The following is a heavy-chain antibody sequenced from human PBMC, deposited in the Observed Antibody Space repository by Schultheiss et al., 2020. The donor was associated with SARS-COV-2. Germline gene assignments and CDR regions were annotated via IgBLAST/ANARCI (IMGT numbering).Heavy chain of an antibody. D-gene: IGHD3-16*02. V-gene: IGHV3-21*01. Sequence: GGSLRLSCAASGFTFSSYSMNWVRQAPGKGLEWVSSISSSSSYIYYADSVKGRFTISRDNAKNSLYLQMNSLRAEDTAVYYCASDGGALLRLGELSSHSFDYWGQGTLVTVSS. CDR1: GFTFSSYS. J-gene: IGHJ4*02. CDR3: ASDGGALLRLGELSSHSFDY. CDR2: ISSSSSYI.